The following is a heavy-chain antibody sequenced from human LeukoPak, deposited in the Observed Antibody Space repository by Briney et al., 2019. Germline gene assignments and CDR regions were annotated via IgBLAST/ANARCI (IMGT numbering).Heavy chain of an antibody. CDR2: IKQDGSEK. CDR1: GFTFSSYA. V-gene: IGHV3-7*01. Sequence: GGSLRLSCAASGFTFSSYAMSWVRQAPGKGLEWVANIKQDGSEKYYVDSVEGRFTISRDNAKNSLYLQMNSLRAEDTAVYYCAREEDTMIAGGYWGQGTLVTVSS. CDR3: AREEDTMIAGGY. D-gene: IGHD3-22*01. J-gene: IGHJ4*02.